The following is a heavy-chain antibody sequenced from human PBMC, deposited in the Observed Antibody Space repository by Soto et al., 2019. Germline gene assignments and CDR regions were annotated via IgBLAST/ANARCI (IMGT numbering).Heavy chain of an antibody. V-gene: IGHV3-23*01. Sequence: GGSLRLSCAASGFTFSNCAMSWVRQAPGKGLEWVSAISGYGGSTYYADSVKGRFTISRDNSKNTMYLQMNSLRAEDTAVYYCAKGRDLCYFDCWGQGTLVTVSS. CDR1: GFTFSNCA. CDR3: AKGRDLCYFDC. CDR2: ISGYGGST. J-gene: IGHJ4*02. D-gene: IGHD2-21*01.